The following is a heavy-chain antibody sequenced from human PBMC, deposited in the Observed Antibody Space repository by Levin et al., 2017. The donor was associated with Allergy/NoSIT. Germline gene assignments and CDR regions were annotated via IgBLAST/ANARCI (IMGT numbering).Heavy chain of an antibody. CDR1: GYTFTGYY. CDR3: AREGAAAAGTWFDP. D-gene: IGHD6-13*01. J-gene: IGHJ5*02. CDR2: INPNSGGT. Sequence: ASVKVSCKASGYTFTGYYMHWVRQAPGQGLEWMGWINPNSGGTNYAQKFQGRVTMTRDTSISTAYMELSRLRSDDTAVYYCAREGAAAAGTWFDPWGQGTLVTVSS. V-gene: IGHV1-2*02.